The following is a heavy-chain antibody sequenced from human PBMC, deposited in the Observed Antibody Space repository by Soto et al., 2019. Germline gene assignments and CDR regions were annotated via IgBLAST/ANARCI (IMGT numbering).Heavy chain of an antibody. D-gene: IGHD3-10*01. V-gene: IGHV4-59*12. Sequence: LETLSLTCSVSVGSISSYYWSWFGQPPGKGLEWIGYIYYSGSTNYNPSLKSRVTISVDTSKNHFSLKLSAVTDADTAVYDCAIDLVYYGSGSPYYYGMDVWGPGTPVTVSS. CDR3: AIDLVYYGSGSPYYYGMDV. CDR1: VGSISSYY. J-gene: IGHJ6*02. CDR2: IYYSGST.